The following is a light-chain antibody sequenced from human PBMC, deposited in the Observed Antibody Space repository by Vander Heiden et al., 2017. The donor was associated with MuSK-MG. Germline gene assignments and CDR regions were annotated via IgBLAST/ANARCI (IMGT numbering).Light chain of an antibody. V-gene: IGKV1D-16*01. CDR2: AAS. CDR1: QGISSW. CDR3: QQDKSYPIT. Sequence: DIQMTQSPSSLSASVGDRVNITCRASQGISSWLAWYQQHPEKAPKSLIYAASSLQSGVPSRFSGDGSGTEFTLTISSLQPEDFATYYCQQDKSYPITFGQGTLMEIK. J-gene: IGKJ5*01.